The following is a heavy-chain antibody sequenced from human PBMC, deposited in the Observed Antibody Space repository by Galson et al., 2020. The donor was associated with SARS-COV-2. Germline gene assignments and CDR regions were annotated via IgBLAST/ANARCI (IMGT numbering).Heavy chain of an antibody. Sequence: ASETLSLTCTVSDDSISSSGYYWNWIRQCPGEGLEWIGYIYYSGTTYYNPSLKGRVAISIDTSKRQFSLRLNPVTAADTAVFYCARGPALISPGYCTGGSCLRGPFDVWGHGTRVTVSS. CDR3: ARGPALISPGYCTGGSCLRGPFDV. CDR2: IYYSGTT. CDR1: DDSISSSGYY. V-gene: IGHV4-31*03. J-gene: IGHJ3*01. D-gene: IGHD2-15*01.